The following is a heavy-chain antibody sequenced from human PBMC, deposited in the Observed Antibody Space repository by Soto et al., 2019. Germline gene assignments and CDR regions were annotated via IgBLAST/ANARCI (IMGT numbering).Heavy chain of an antibody. J-gene: IGHJ4*02. D-gene: IGHD2-15*01. CDR2: INHSGST. V-gene: IGHV4-34*01. CDR1: GGSFGGYY. CDR3: ARAAPRYCSGGSCYSGSDY. Sequence: QVQLQQWGAGLLKPSETLSLTCAVYGGSFGGYYWSWIRQPPGKGLEWVGEINHSGSTNYNPSLKSRVTISVDTSKNSFSLKLSSVTAADTAVYYCARAAPRYCSGGSCYSGSDYWGQGTLVTVSS.